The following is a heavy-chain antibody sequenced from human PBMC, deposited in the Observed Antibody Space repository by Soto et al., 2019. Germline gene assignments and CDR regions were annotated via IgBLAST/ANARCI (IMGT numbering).Heavy chain of an antibody. Sequence: ETLSLTCSVSGGSVTSYYWSWIRQSAGKGLEWIGRIYYSGDTKYSPSLQSRVTMSVDTSKNQVSLKLTSVTAADTAVYYCARDMRVFGGIDVWGQGTTVTVSS. J-gene: IGHJ6*02. CDR2: IYYSGDT. CDR3: ARDMRVFGGIDV. CDR1: GGSVTSYY. V-gene: IGHV4-4*07. D-gene: IGHD3-3*01.